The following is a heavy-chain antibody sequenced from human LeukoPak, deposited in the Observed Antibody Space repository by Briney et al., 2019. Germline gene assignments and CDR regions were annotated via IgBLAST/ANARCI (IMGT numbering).Heavy chain of an antibody. Sequence: GGSLRLSCAASEFTFSNYWRQWVRQSPGKGREGVANIKADGSETYYVDSVKGRFTISRDNAKNSLYLQMNSLRAEDTAVYYCARAPSRSYYHYYYYMDVWGKGTTVTVSS. CDR2: IKADGSET. CDR1: EFTFSNYW. CDR3: ARAPSRSYYHYYYYMDV. V-gene: IGHV3-7*01. D-gene: IGHD1-26*01. J-gene: IGHJ6*03.